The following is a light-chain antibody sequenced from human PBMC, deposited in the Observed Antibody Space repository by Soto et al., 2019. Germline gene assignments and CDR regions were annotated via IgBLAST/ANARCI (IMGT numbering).Light chain of an antibody. Sequence: QSVLTQPASVSGSPGQSITISCTGTSGDVGAYNYVSWYQQHPGKAPKLMIYEVSNRPSGVSNRFSGSKSANTASLTISGLQAGDEADYYCSSYTSSSTWLFGGGTKLTVL. J-gene: IGLJ3*02. CDR2: EVS. CDR1: SGDVGAYNY. V-gene: IGLV2-14*03. CDR3: SSYTSSSTWL.